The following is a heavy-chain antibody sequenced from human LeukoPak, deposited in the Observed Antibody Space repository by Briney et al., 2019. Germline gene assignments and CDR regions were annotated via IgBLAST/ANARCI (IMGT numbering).Heavy chain of an antibody. CDR2: ISSSSSYI. CDR1: GFTFSSYS. CDR3: ASFTYCSSTSCYWRDAFDI. Sequence: GGSLRLSCAASGFTFSSYSMNWVRQAPGKGLEWVSSISSSSSYIYYADSVKGRFTISRDNAKNSLYLQMNSLRAEDTAVYYCASFTYCSSTSCYWRDAFDIWGQGTMVTVSS. J-gene: IGHJ3*02. D-gene: IGHD2-2*01. V-gene: IGHV3-21*01.